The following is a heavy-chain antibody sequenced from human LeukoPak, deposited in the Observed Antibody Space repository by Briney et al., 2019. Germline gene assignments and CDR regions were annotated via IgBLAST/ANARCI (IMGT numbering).Heavy chain of an antibody. CDR2: IYSGGSI. Sequence: PGGSLRLPCAASGFTVSSNYMSWVRQAPGKGLEWVSVIYSGGSIYYADSVKGRFTISRDNTKNTLYLQMNSLRAEDTAVYYCARAKGSGSYLDWGQGTLVTVSS. D-gene: IGHD3-10*01. J-gene: IGHJ4*02. CDR3: ARAKGSGSYLD. V-gene: IGHV3-66*01. CDR1: GFTVSSNY.